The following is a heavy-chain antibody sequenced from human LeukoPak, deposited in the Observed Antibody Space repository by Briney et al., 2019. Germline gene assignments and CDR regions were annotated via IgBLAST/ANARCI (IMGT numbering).Heavy chain of an antibody. J-gene: IGHJ4*02. V-gene: IGHV3-15*01. CDR1: GFTFSNDW. D-gene: IGHD3-22*01. CDR2: IKSKTDGGKK. Sequence: PGGSLRLSCAASGFTFSNDWMSWVRQAPGEGGEWGGRIKSKTDGGKKDYAAAVKGKFNISREEKKNTLYLQMNSLKTEDTAVYYCTTAPTPYYYDRSIWGQGTLVTVSS. CDR3: TTAPTPYYYDRSI.